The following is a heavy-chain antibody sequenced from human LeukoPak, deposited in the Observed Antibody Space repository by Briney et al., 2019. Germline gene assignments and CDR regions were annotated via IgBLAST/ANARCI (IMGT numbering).Heavy chain of an antibody. CDR2: IRYDGSNK. J-gene: IGHJ4*02. D-gene: IGHD3-22*01. CDR3: AKRLGYYDSSGFDY. Sequence: GGSLRLSCAASGFTFSSYGMHWVRQAPGKGLEWVAFIRYDGSNKYYADSVKGRFTISRDNSKNTLYLQMNSLRAEDTAVYYCAKRLGYYDSSGFDYWGQGTLVTVSS. V-gene: IGHV3-30*02. CDR1: GFTFSSYG.